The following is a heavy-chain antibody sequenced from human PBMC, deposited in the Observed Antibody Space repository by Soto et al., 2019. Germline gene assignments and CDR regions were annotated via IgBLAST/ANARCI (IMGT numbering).Heavy chain of an antibody. CDR1: GGSISTYY. J-gene: IGHJ6*02. V-gene: IGHV4-59*08. CDR3: ATPFSGMDV. D-gene: IGHD3-3*02. Sequence: SETLSLTCTVSGGSISTYYWSWIRQPPGKGLEWIGYIYYSGSTYYNPSLKSRVTISVDTSKNQFSLKLSSVTAADTAVYYCATPFSGMDVWGQGTTVTVSS. CDR2: IYYSGST.